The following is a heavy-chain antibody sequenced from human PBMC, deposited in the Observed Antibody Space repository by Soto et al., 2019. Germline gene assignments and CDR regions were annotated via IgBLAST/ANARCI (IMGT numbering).Heavy chain of an antibody. CDR1: GASISSYY. CDR2: IYYSGST. V-gene: IGHV4-59*01. D-gene: IGHD3-22*01. Sequence: QVQLQESGPGQAKPSETLSLTCTVSGASISSYYWSWIRQPPGKGLEWIGYIYYSGSTNYNPSLKSRVTISLDTSKNQFSLKLSSVTAADTAVYYCARSRGGYFDYWGQGTLVTVSS. CDR3: ARSRGGYFDY. J-gene: IGHJ4*02.